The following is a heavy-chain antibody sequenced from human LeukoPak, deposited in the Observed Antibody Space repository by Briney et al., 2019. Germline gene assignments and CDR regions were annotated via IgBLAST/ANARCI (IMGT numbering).Heavy chain of an antibody. CDR2: IKADGSEI. V-gene: IGHV3-7*01. Sequence: GGSLRLSCAASGFTFSDHWMDWVRQAPGKGLEWVANIKADGSEIYYVDSVKGRFTISRDNAKNSLYLQMNSLRAEDTAAYYCARDGSTVTTNYYYGMDVWGQGTTVTVSS. CDR1: GFTFSDHW. D-gene: IGHD4-17*01. CDR3: ARDGSTVTTNYYYGMDV. J-gene: IGHJ6*02.